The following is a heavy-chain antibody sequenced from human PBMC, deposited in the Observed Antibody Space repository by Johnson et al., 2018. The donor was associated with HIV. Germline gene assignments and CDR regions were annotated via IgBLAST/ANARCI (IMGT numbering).Heavy chain of an antibody. CDR3: ARGPIADDAFDI. D-gene: IGHD3-16*02. CDR1: GFTFSSYG. CDR2: IRYAGSNK. J-gene: IGHJ3*02. Sequence: VQLVESGGGVVQPGGSLRLSCAASGFTFSSYGMHWVRQAPGKGLEWVAFIRYAGSNKYYADSVKGRFTISRDNSKNTLYLQMNSLRAEDTAVYFCARGPIADDAFDIWGQGTMVTVSS. V-gene: IGHV3-30*02.